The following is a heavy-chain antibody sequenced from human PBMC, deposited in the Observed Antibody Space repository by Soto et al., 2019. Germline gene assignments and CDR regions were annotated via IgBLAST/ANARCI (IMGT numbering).Heavy chain of an antibody. CDR2: TYYRSKWYS. V-gene: IGHV6-1*01. Sequence: SQTLSLTCAISGDSVSSYSVVWNWIRQSPSGGLEWLGRTYYRSKWYSEYAISVQSRITVNADTSKNQVSLQLDSVTPDDTAVYYCGRLIGNNLLYYWGQGTLVTGSS. CDR3: GRLIGNNLLYY. D-gene: IGHD3-9*01. J-gene: IGHJ4*02. CDR1: GDSVSSYSVV.